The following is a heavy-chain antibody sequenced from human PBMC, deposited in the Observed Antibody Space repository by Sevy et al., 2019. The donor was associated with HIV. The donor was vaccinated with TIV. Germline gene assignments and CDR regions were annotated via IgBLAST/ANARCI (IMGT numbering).Heavy chain of an antibody. J-gene: IGHJ3*02. CDR3: ARGVGGPGVINTFGGVKYAFDI. V-gene: IGHV4-30-4*08. CDR2: IHYSGNT. Sequence: SETLSLTCTVSGGSISSGDYYWGWIRQPPGKGLEWIGYIHYSGNTYYNPSLKRRVNLSLDTSRHQFSLRLNSVTAADTAVYYCARGVGGPGVINTFGGVKYAFDIWGQGTMVTVSS. CDR1: GGSISSGDYY. D-gene: IGHD3-16*01.